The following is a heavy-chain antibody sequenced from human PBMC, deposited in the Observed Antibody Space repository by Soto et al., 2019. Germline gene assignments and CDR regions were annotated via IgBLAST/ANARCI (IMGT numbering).Heavy chain of an antibody. Sequence: GWSLRLSCAASGFTFSSYAMSWVRQAPGKGLEWVSAISGSRGSTYYAASVKGRFTISRDNAKSSMSLQLNSLRAGDTAVYLCAGGQEVGAHFFDSWGQGAQVTVSS. J-gene: IGHJ4*02. CDR2: ISGSRGST. CDR3: AGGQEVGAHFFDS. V-gene: IGHV3-23*01. D-gene: IGHD1-26*01. CDR1: GFTFSSYA.